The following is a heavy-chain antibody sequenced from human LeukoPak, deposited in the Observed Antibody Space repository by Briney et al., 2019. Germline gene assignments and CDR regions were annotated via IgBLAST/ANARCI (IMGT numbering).Heavy chain of an antibody. Sequence: PSETLSLTCTVSGGSISSYYWSWIRQPPGKGLEWIGYIYYSGSTNYNPSLKSRVTISVDTSKNQFPLKLSSVTAADTAVYYCARQRNSYGFPFDYRGQGGLVAVCS. CDR1: GGSISSYY. CDR2: IYYSGST. CDR3: ARQRNSYGFPFDY. V-gene: IGHV4-59*08. D-gene: IGHD5-18*01. J-gene: IGHJ4*02.